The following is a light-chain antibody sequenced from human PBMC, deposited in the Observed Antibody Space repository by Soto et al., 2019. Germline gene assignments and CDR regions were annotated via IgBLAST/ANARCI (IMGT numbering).Light chain of an antibody. J-gene: IGKJ3*01. CDR2: AAS. CDR1: QGIRNE. Sequence: AIQVTQSPSSLSASVGDTVTITCRASQGIRNELGWYQQKPGKAPKLLIYAASTLQSEVPSRFSGSGSGTDFTLTISSLQPEDFATYYCQQRNDWPPIFTFGPGTKVEIK. V-gene: IGKV1-6*01. CDR3: QQRNDWPPIFT.